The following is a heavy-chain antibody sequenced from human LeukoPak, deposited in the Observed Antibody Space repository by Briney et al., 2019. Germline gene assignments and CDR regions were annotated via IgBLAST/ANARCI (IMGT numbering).Heavy chain of an antibody. D-gene: IGHD3-3*01. J-gene: IGHJ4*02. CDR2: ITGSGGST. Sequence: QTGGSLRLSCAASGFTFSSYAMSWVRQAPGKGLEWVSAITGSGGSTYYADSVKGRFTIYRDNSKNTLYLEMNSLRAEDTAVYYCAKDPVTKYDFWSGPTYFVDYWGQGTLVTVS. V-gene: IGHV3-23*01. CDR3: AKDPVTKYDFWSGPTYFVDY. CDR1: GFTFSSYA.